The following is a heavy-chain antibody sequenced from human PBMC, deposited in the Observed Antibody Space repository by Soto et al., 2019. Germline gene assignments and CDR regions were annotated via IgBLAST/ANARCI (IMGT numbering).Heavy chain of an antibody. D-gene: IGHD3-9*01. V-gene: IGHV1-69*06. J-gene: IGHJ4*02. CDR1: GGAFSSYA. Sequence: SVKVSFKASGGAFSSYAISWVRQAPGQGLEWMGGIIPIFGTANYAQKFQGRVTITADKSTSTAYMELSSLRSEDTAVYYCARGYDILNGYSLYYFDYWGQGTLVTVS. CDR3: ARGYDILNGYSLYYFDY. CDR2: IIPIFGTA.